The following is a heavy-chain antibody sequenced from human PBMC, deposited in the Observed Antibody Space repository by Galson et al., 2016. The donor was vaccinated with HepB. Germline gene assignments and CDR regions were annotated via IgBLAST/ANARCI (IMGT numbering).Heavy chain of an antibody. CDR3: ARDSLAAALAY. D-gene: IGHD2-15*01. Sequence: SLRLSCAASGFNVSGYYMSWVRQAPGKGLEWVSVIYTGGSKSYAESVKGRFTISRDNSKNTLYLQMNSLRPEDTAVYYCARDSLAAALAYWGQGTLVTVSS. V-gene: IGHV3-53*01. CDR2: IYTGGSK. CDR1: GFNVSGYY. J-gene: IGHJ4*02.